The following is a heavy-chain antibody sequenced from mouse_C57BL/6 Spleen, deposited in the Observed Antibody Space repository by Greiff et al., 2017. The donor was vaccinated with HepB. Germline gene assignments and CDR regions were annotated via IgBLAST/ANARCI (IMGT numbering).Heavy chain of an antibody. CDR1: GYTFTSYW. V-gene: IGHV1-55*01. CDR2: IYPGSGST. J-gene: IGHJ2*01. D-gene: IGHD4-1*01. Sequence: QVQLKQPGAELVKPGASVKMSCKASGYTFTSYWITWVKQRPGQGLEWIGDIYPGSGSTNYNEKFKSKATLTVDTSASTAYMQLSSLTSEDSAVYYCASNWGGYFDYWGQGTTLTVSS. CDR3: ASNWGGYFDY.